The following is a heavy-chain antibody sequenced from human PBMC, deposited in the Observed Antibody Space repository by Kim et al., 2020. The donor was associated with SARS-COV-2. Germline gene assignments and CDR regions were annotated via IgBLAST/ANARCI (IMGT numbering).Heavy chain of an antibody. Sequence: SVKVSCKASGSTFTSSGIRWVRQAPGQGLEWMGWISAYNGNTNYAQKLQGRVTMTTDTSTSTAYMELRSLRSDDTAVYYCARVQTYYDFWVVFDYWGQGTLVTVSS. V-gene: IGHV1-18*01. CDR1: GSTFTSSG. CDR3: ARVQTYYDFWVVFDY. J-gene: IGHJ4*02. CDR2: ISAYNGNT. D-gene: IGHD3-3*01.